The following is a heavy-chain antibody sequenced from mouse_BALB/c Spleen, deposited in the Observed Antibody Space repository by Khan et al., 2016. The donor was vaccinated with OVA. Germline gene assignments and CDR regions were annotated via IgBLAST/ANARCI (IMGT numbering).Heavy chain of an antibody. CDR2: INTGSDYI. Sequence: EVQLQESGGDLVKPGGSLKLSCSASGFTFSTFAMSWVRQTPEKRLEWVATINTGSDYIYYVDSVKGRFTISRDNAKNTLYLQMSSLRSEDTAMYYCARHNYGPFAYWGQGTLVTVSA. D-gene: IGHD1-1*01. CDR3: ARHNYGPFAY. J-gene: IGHJ3*01. CDR1: GFTFSTFA. V-gene: IGHV5-9-3*01.